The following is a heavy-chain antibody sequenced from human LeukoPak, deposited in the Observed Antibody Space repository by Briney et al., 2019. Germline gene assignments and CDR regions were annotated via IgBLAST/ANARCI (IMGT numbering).Heavy chain of an antibody. V-gene: IGHV3-33*01. J-gene: IGHJ4*02. CDR3: ARDFRGTDC. Sequence: PGGSLRLSCAASGFTFSSYGMHWVRQAPSKGLEWVAVIWYDGSNKYYADSVKGRFTISRDNSKNTLYLQMNSLRAEDTAVYYCARDFRGTDCWGQGTPVTVSS. CDR2: IWYDGSNK. D-gene: IGHD1-1*01. CDR1: GFTFSSYG.